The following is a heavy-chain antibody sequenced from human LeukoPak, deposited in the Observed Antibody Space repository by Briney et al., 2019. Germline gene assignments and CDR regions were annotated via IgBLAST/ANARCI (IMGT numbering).Heavy chain of an antibody. Sequence: PGGSLRLSCAASGFTFDDYGMSWVRQAPGKGLEWVSGINWNGGSTGYADSVKGRFTISRDNAKNSLYLQMNSLRAEDTALYYCARLGVEATRDAFDIWGQGTMVTVSS. CDR2: INWNGGST. D-gene: IGHD1-26*01. CDR1: GFTFDDYG. V-gene: IGHV3-20*04. J-gene: IGHJ3*02. CDR3: ARLGVEATRDAFDI.